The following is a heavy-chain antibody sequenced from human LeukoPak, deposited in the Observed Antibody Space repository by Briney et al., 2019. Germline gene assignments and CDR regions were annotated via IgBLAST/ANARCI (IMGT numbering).Heavy chain of an antibody. CDR1: GFPFSTYW. CDR3: ARGGWGTAIDY. CDR2: ISGAGSST. D-gene: IGHD1-7*01. Sequence: PGRSLRLSCAALGFPFSTYWTHWVRQPPAKDLVWVSYISGAGSSTTYADSVKARFTISRDNAKNTLDLQMNSLRAEDTAVYYCARGGWGTAIDYWAQGTLVTVSS. V-gene: IGHV3-74*01. J-gene: IGHJ4*02.